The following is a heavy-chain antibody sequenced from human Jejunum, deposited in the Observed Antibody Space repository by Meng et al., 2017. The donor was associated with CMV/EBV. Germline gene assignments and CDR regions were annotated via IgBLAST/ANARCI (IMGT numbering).Heavy chain of an antibody. CDR2: ITGSGGNT. Sequence: GFTFSSHSMSWVRQAPGKGLKWVASITGSGGNTYYADSVKGRFTISRDHSNNTLYLQMDSLRPEDTAIYYCARDFRYKWSYWLDPWGQGTLVTVSS. CDR1: GFTFSSHS. D-gene: IGHD1-7*01. V-gene: IGHV3-23*01. J-gene: IGHJ5*02. CDR3: ARDFRYKWSYWLDP.